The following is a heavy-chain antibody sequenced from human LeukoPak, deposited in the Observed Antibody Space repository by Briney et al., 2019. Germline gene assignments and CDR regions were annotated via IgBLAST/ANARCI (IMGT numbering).Heavy chain of an antibody. CDR3: ARSTTHPYYYYMDV. V-gene: IGHV1-24*01. J-gene: IGHJ6*03. CDR2: FDPEDGET. Sequence: ASVKVSCKVSGYTLTELSMHWVRQAPGKGLEWMGGFDPEDGETIYAQKFQGRVTMTEDTSTNTAYMELSSLRAEDTAVYYCARSTTHPYYYYMDVWGKGTTVIISS. CDR1: GYTLTELS. D-gene: IGHD4-17*01.